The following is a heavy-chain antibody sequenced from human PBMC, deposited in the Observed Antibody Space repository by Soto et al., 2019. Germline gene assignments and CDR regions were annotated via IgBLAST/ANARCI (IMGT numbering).Heavy chain of an antibody. CDR1: FSMYS. Sequence: EVQVVESGGGLVKPGGSLRLSCNFSFSMYSMDWVRQAPGKGLEWVASISSGSDFIKYADSVKGRFTISSDNTKNSVSLQMSSLRVEDTAMYYCTRDQGGSYDSWFDPWGRGTLVTVSS. D-gene: IGHD1-26*01. V-gene: IGHV3-21*02. CDR2: ISSGSDFI. J-gene: IGHJ5*02. CDR3: TRDQGGSYDSWFDP.